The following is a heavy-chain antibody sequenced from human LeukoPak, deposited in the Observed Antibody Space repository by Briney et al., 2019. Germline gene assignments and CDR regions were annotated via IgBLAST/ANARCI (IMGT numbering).Heavy chain of an antibody. V-gene: IGHV4-59*08. Sequence: SETLSLTCTVSGGSINNYYWSWIRQPPGKGLEYIGYIYYTGSTHYNPSLKSRVTMSVDTSKNQFSLRLSSVTAADTAVYYCARHDPTYGGSYDYWGQGNLVTVSS. CDR2: IYYTGST. D-gene: IGHD1-26*01. CDR1: GGSINNYY. CDR3: ARHDPTYGGSYDY. J-gene: IGHJ4*02.